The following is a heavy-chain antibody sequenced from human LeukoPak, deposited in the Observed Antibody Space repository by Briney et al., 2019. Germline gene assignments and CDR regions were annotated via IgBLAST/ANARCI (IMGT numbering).Heavy chain of an antibody. D-gene: IGHD3-22*01. CDR1: GYTFTGYY. V-gene: IGHV1-2*02. CDR2: ISPYSGDT. CDR3: ARVTYDSSGYYLDY. J-gene: IGHJ4*02. Sequence: ASVKVSCMASGYTFTGYYIHWVLQAPGQGLEWMGWISPYSGDTNSAQKFQGRVTMTRDTSISTAYMELSRLRSDDTAVYYCARVTYDSSGYYLDYSGQGTLVTVSS.